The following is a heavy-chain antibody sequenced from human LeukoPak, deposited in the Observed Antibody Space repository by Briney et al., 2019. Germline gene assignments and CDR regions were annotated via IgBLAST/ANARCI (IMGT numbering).Heavy chain of an antibody. Sequence: SQTLSLTCTVSGGSISSGGYYWSWIRRHPGKGLEWIGYIYYSGSTYYNPSLKSRVTISVDTSKNQFSLKLSSVTAADTAVYYCARGPKGNYDFWFDPWGQGTLVTVSS. CDR2: IYYSGST. CDR1: GGSISSGGYY. CDR3: ARGPKGNYDFWFDP. D-gene: IGHD3-3*01. V-gene: IGHV4-31*03. J-gene: IGHJ5*02.